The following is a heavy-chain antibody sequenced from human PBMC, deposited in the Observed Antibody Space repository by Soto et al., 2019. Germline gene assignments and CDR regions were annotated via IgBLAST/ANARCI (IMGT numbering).Heavy chain of an antibody. J-gene: IGHJ6*02. CDR1: GYSFTSYW. CDR3: ARTAYDSSGSYGMDV. Sequence: GESLKISCKGSGYSFTSYWISWVRQMPGKGLEWMGRIDPSDSYTNYSPSFQGHVTISADKSISTAYLQWSSLKASDTAMYYCARTAYDSSGSYGMDVWGQGTTVTVSS. CDR2: IDPSDSYT. D-gene: IGHD3-22*01. V-gene: IGHV5-10-1*01.